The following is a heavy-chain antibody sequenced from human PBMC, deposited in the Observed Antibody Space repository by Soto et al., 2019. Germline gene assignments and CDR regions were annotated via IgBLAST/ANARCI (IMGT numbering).Heavy chain of an antibody. J-gene: IGHJ4*02. Sequence: EVQLLESGGGLVQPGGSLRLSCAASGFTFSSYAMSWVRQAPGKGLEWLSTISGGGGSTYYADSVKGRFTISRDNSKNTLYLQMNSLRAEDTAVYFCAKVGPVKVVVSYFDYWGQGTLVTVSS. CDR3: AKVGPVKVVVSYFDY. D-gene: IGHD3-22*01. CDR1: GFTFSSYA. V-gene: IGHV3-23*01. CDR2: ISGGGGST.